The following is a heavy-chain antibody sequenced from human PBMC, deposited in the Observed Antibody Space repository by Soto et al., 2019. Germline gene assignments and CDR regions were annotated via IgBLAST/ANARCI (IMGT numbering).Heavy chain of an antibody. CDR3: AKACLDYSNYFDY. J-gene: IGHJ4*02. CDR1: GFTFSSYA. CDR2: ISGSGGST. D-gene: IGHD4-4*01. Sequence: GGSLRLSCAASGFTFSSYAMSWVRQAPGKGLEWVSAISGSGGSTYYADSVKGRFTISRDNSKNTLYLQMNSLRAEDTAVYYCAKACLDYSNYFDYWGQETLVTVSS. V-gene: IGHV3-23*01.